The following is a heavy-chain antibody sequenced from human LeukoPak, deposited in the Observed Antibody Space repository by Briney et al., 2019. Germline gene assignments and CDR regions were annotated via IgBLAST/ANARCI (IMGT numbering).Heavy chain of an antibody. CDR2: ISGSGGLT. CDR1: GFPFNSYI. D-gene: IGHD3-16*02. Sequence: GGSLRLSCAASGFPFNSYIMTWVRQAPGKGLEWVSVISGSGGLTYHADSVQGRFTVSRDNSKNTLYLQMNSLRAEDTAVYSCAKGYYDYIWGSYRSDAFDIWGQGTMVTVSS. CDR3: AKGYYDYIWGSYRSDAFDI. J-gene: IGHJ3*02. V-gene: IGHV3-23*01.